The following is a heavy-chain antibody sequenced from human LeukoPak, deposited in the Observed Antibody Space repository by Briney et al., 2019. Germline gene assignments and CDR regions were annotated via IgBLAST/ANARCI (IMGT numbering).Heavy chain of an antibody. CDR3: ATWRGDWHSFDY. CDR2: INTDGSST. Sequence: GGSLRLSCAASGFTFSSYWMHWVRQAPGKGLVWVSRINTDGSSTSYADSVKGRFTISRDNSKNTLYLQMNSLRGEDTAVYYCATWRGDWHSFDYWGQGTPVTV. CDR1: GFTFSSYW. D-gene: IGHD1/OR15-1a*01. V-gene: IGHV3-74*01. J-gene: IGHJ4*02.